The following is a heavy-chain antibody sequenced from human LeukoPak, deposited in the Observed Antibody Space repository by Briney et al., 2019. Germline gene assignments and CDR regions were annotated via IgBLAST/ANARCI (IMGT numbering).Heavy chain of an antibody. V-gene: IGHV4-39*01. Sequence: SETLSLTCTVSGGSISTSNYYWGWIRQPPGKGLEWIGSISYSGSTYYNPSLKSRVTISVDTSESQFSLKLSSVTATDTAVYYCAERRFYRPFDYWGQGTQVTVSS. J-gene: IGHJ4*02. CDR3: AERRFYRPFDY. CDR2: ISYSGST. D-gene: IGHD1-1*01. CDR1: GGSISTSNYY.